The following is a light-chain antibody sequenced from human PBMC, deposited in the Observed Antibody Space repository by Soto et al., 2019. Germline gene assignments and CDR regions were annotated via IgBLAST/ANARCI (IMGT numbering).Light chain of an antibody. V-gene: IGLV2-11*01. Sequence: QSALTQPRSVSGSPGQSVTISCTGTSSDVGGYNYVSWYQQYPAKAPKFMIYDVTKRPSGVPDRFSGSKSGNTASLTISGLQAEDEADYYCSSYTTSTTQVFGGGTKVTVL. CDR1: SSDVGGYNY. CDR3: SSYTTSTTQV. CDR2: DVT. J-gene: IGLJ2*01.